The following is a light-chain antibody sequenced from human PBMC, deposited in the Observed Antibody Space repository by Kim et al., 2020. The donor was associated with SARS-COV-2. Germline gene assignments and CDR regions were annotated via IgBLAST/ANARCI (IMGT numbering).Light chain of an antibody. J-gene: IGKJ4*01. V-gene: IGKV3D-11*02. CDR2: DAD. CDR1: PNLRIN. CDR3: QQRGSWHPALT. Sequence: AASATLSGTARPNLRINLAWSQHQPGPPPRPRIYDADIRAAGIPDRFSGSGSGTDFALTLGSLAPEDFAVYYCQQRGSWHPALTFGGGTKVDIK.